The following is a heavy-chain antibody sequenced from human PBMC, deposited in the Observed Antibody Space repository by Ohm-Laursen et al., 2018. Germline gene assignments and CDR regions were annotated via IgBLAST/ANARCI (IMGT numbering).Heavy chain of an antibody. CDR3: ARDPYPELLYGMDV. D-gene: IGHD1-7*01. V-gene: IGHV1-18*01. Sequence: ASVKVSCKTSGYTFTSYGISWVRQAPGQGLEWMGWISANNGNTNYAQKLQGRVTMTADTSTSTAYMELRSLRSEDTAVYYCARDPYPELLYGMDVWGQGTTVTVSS. CDR2: ISANNGNT. CDR1: GYTFTSYG. J-gene: IGHJ6*02.